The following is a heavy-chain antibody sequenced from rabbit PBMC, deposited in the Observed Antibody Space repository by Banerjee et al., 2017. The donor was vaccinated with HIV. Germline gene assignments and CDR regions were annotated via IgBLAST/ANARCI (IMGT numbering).Heavy chain of an antibody. V-gene: IGHV1S45*01. CDR2: IYTGSSGTT. CDR1: GFSFSSSSW. D-gene: IGHD1-1*01. CDR3: ARGTSSSGYYSGSLNL. J-gene: IGHJ4*01. Sequence: EESGGDLVKPEGSLTLTCTASGFSFSSSSWICWVRQAPGKGLEWIACIYTGSSGTTYYASWAKGRFTISKTSSTTVTLQMTSLTAADTATYFCARGTSSSGYYSGSLNLWGPGTLVTVS.